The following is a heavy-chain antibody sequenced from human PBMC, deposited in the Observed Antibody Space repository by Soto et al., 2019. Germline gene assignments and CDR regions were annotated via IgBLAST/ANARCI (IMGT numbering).Heavy chain of an antibody. V-gene: IGHV1-3*01. CDR2: IIVSNGSP. J-gene: IGHJ4*02. CDR1: GYTFTSHT. D-gene: IGHD3-3*01. Sequence: QVPLVQSGAEVKEPGASVRVSCKASGYTFTSHTLHWARQAPGQGLEWMGWIIVSNGSPRYAPQFQGRVTFGRDTCATTAYLELSSLTSEDTAVYYCAREPEDGVPGDYWGQGTLVVVSS. CDR3: AREPEDGVPGDY.